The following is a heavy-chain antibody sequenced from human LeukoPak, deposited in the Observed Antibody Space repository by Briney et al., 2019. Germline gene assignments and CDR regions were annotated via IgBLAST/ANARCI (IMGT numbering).Heavy chain of an antibody. CDR3: ARPLYSSGWDAFDI. D-gene: IGHD6-19*01. J-gene: IGHJ3*02. CDR1: GYSISSGYY. CDR2: IYTSGST. V-gene: IGHV4-38-2*02. Sequence: SETLSLTCTVSGYSISSGYYWGWIRQPPGKGLEWIGSIYTSGSTNYNPSLKSRVTMSVDTSKNQFSLKLSSVTAADTAVYYCARPLYSSGWDAFDIWGQGTVVTVSS.